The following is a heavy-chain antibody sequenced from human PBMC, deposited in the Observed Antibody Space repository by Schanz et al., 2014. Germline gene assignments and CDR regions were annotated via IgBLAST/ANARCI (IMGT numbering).Heavy chain of an antibody. CDR2: IRFDASHK. Sequence: VQLVESGGGLVQPGGSLRLSCAASGFTVTSYYMSWVRQAPGKGLEWVAFIRFDASHKYYADSVKGRFSVSRDNSKNTLYLQMNSLRADDTAVYYCAKDRGGDYEVSYYYGMDVWGQGTLVAVSS. J-gene: IGHJ6*02. D-gene: IGHD4-17*01. V-gene: IGHV3-30*02. CDR1: GFTVTSYY. CDR3: AKDRGGDYEVSYYYGMDV.